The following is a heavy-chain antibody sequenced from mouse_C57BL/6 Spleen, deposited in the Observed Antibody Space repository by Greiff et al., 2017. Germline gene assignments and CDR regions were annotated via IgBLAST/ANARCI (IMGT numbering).Heavy chain of an antibody. CDR2: INPGSGGT. CDR1: GYAFTNYL. Sequence: VKLQESGAELVRPGTSVKVSCKASGYAFTNYLIEWVKQRPGQGLEWIGVINPGSGGTNYNEKFKGKATLTADKSSSTAYMQLSSLTSEDSAVYFCARRSYDYFYFDYWGQGTTLTVSS. V-gene: IGHV1-54*01. D-gene: IGHD2-4*01. CDR3: ARRSYDYFYFDY. J-gene: IGHJ2*01.